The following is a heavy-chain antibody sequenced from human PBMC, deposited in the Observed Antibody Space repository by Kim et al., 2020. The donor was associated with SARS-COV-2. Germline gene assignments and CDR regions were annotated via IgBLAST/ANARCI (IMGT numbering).Heavy chain of an antibody. J-gene: IGHJ4*02. V-gene: IGHV4-59*08. CDR3: ARHSSSWYNPENYFDY. CDR2: IYYSGST. CDR1: GGSISSYY. D-gene: IGHD6-13*01. Sequence: SETLSLTCTVSGGSISSYYWSWIRQPPGKGLEWIGYIYYSGSTNYNPSLKSRVTISVDTSKNQFSLKLSSVTAADTAVYYCARHSSSWYNPENYFDYWGQGTLVTVSS.